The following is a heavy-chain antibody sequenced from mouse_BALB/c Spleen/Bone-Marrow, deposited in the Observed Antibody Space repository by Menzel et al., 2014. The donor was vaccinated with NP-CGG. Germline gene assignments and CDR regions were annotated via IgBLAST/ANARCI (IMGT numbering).Heavy chain of an antibody. J-gene: IGHJ3*01. D-gene: IGHD1-1*01. CDR2: IDPASGNT. Sequence: VQLQQSGAELVKPGASVKLSCTASGFNIKDTYMHWVKQRPEQGLEWIGRIDPASGNTKFDPKFQGEATIASDTSSNTAYLQLSSLTSEDTAVYYCAAYYYVSSYGFAYWGQGTLVTVSA. CDR3: AAYYYVSSYGFAY. CDR1: GFNIKDTY. V-gene: IGHV14-3*02.